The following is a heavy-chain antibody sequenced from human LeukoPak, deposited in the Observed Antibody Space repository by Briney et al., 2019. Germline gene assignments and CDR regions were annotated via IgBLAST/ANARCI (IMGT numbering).Heavy chain of an antibody. CDR1: GGSISSYF. V-gene: IGHV4-4*07. CDR3: ARCSRIAARPGPSVHYMDV. D-gene: IGHD6-6*01. CDR2: IYTSGST. Sequence: SEALSLTLTVSGGSISSYFWSWIRQPAGKGLEWVGRIYTSGSTNYNPSLNSRVTMSVDTSKNQFSLKLSPVPTADTAVYYCARCSRIAARPGPSVHYMDVWGKGTTVTVS. J-gene: IGHJ6*03.